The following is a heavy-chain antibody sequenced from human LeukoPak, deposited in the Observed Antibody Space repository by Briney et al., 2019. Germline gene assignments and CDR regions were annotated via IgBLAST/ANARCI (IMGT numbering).Heavy chain of an antibody. V-gene: IGHV3-64*01. Sequence: TGGSLRLSCAASGFTFSSYAMHWVRQAAGNGLEYVSAISSNGGSTYYANSVKGRFTISRDNSKNTLYLQMGSPRAEDMAVYYCARDLRGGYYYYHYMDVWGKGTTVTVSS. CDR1: GFTFSSYA. J-gene: IGHJ6*03. D-gene: IGHD2-15*01. CDR3: ARDLRGGYYYYHYMDV. CDR2: ISSNGGST.